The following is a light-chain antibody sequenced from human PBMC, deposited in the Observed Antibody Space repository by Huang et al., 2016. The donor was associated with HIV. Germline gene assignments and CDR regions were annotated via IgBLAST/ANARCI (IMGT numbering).Light chain of an antibody. CDR2: ASS. CDR3: QQYNNWPRT. V-gene: IGKV3-15*01. J-gene: IGKJ1*01. CDR1: QSVSSN. Sequence: EIVMTQSPATLSVSPGERATLSCRASQSVSSNLAWYQQKPGQAPRLLIYASSTMATVIPARFSGSGSGTEFTLTISSLQSEDFAVYYCQQYNNWPRTFGQGTKVEIK.